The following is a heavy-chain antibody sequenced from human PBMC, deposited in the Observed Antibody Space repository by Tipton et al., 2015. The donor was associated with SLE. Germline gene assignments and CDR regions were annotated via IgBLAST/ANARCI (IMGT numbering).Heavy chain of an antibody. CDR3: AKLRGAVPAAIDAFDI. CDR1: GFTFSSYA. Sequence: GSLRLSCAASGFTFSSYAMSWVRQAPGKGLEWVSAISGSGGSTYYADSVKGRFTISRDNSKNTLYLQMNSLRAEDTAVYYCAKLRGAVPAAIDAFDIWGQGTMVTVSS. D-gene: IGHD2-2*01. J-gene: IGHJ3*02. CDR2: ISGSGGST. V-gene: IGHV3-23*01.